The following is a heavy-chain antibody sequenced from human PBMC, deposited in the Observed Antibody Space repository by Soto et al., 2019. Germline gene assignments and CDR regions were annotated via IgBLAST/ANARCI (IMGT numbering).Heavy chain of an antibody. D-gene: IGHD3-10*01. Sequence: VGSLRLSCAASGFTFNNYWMHWVRQAPGKGLVWVSRIKTDGSSPNYADSVEGRFTISSDNAKNTLYLQMNSLRVEDTAVYYCARDRIAGSGSCDNWGQGTLVTVS. J-gene: IGHJ4*02. CDR2: IKTDGSSP. CDR3: ARDRIAGSGSCDN. V-gene: IGHV3-74*01. CDR1: GFTFNNYW.